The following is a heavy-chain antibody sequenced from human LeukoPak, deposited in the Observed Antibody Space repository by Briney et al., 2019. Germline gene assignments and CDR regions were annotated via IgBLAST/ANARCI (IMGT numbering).Heavy chain of an antibody. V-gene: IGHV6-1*01. CDR2: TYYDSQWYR. Sequence: SQTLSLTCTISGDSVSSNKAAWNWIRQSPSRGLEWLGRTYYDSQWYRDYAVSVKSRMTVNPDTSKNRFSLHLNSVTPEDTAVYYCARNYYGSGSYYTLDSWGPGTLVTVSS. D-gene: IGHD3-10*01. CDR1: GDSVSSNKAA. J-gene: IGHJ4*02. CDR3: ARNYYGSGSYYTLDS.